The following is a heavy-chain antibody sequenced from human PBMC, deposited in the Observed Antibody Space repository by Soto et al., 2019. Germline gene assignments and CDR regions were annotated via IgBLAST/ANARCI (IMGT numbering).Heavy chain of an antibody. CDR1: GFTFSSYS. J-gene: IGHJ4*02. D-gene: IGHD3-22*01. V-gene: IGHV3-21*01. Sequence: PGGSLRLSCAASGFTFSSYSMNWVRQAPGKGLEWVSSISSSSSYIYYADSVKGRLTISRDNAKNSLYLQMNSLRAEDTAVYYCARVRYYDSSGYPDPFDYWGQGTLVTVSS. CDR3: ARVRYYDSSGYPDPFDY. CDR2: ISSSSSYI.